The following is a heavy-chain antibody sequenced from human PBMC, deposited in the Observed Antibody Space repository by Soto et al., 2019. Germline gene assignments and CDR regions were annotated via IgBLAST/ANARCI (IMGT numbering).Heavy chain of an antibody. CDR3: ATDDYSLLYDRSGYDNWLDP. V-gene: IGHV1-24*01. Sequence: ASVKVSCKVSGYTLTELSMHWVRQAPGKGLEWMGGFDPEDGETIYAQKFQGRVTMTEDTSTDTAYMELSSLRSEDTAVYYCATDDYSLLYDRSGYDNWLDPWGQGTLVTVSS. J-gene: IGHJ5*02. D-gene: IGHD3-22*01. CDR2: FDPEDGET. CDR1: GYTLTELS.